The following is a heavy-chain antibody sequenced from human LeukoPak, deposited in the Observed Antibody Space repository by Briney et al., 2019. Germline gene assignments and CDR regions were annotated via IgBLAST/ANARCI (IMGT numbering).Heavy chain of an antibody. D-gene: IGHD4-23*01. CDR1: GYTFTGYY. V-gene: IGHV1-2*02. CDR3: AMPDYGGKGETYYFDY. CDR2: INPNSGGT. J-gene: IGHJ4*02. Sequence: ASAKVSCKASGYTFTGYYMHWVRQAPGQGLEWRGWINPNSGGTNYAQKFQGRVNMTRDTSISTAYMELSRLRSDDTAVYYCAMPDYGGKGETYYFDYWGQGTLVTVSS.